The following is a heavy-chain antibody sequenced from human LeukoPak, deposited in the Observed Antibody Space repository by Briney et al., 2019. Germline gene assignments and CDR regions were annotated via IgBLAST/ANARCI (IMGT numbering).Heavy chain of an antibody. CDR2: ISGSGDST. V-gene: IGHV3-23*01. D-gene: IGHD5-24*01. J-gene: IGHJ4*02. CDR1: GFTFSSFA. Sequence: GGSLRLSCAASGFTFSSFAMTWVRQAPGKGLEWVSTISGSGDSTYYADSVKGRFTISRDNSKNMLYLQMNSLRAEDTAVYYCAKDGPVATMSTFDYWGQGTLVTVSS. CDR3: AKDGPVATMSTFDY.